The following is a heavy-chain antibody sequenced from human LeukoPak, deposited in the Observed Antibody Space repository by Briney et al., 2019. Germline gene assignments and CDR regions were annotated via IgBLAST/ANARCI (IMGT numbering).Heavy chain of an antibody. CDR3: ARQQQFCSGGNCYSLNAFDL. D-gene: IGHD2-15*01. V-gene: IGHV5-51*01. CDR1: GYNFITYW. CDR2: IYPGDSDT. J-gene: IGHJ3*01. Sequence: GESLKISCKGSGYNFITYWIGWVRQMPGKGLEWVGIIYPGDSDTRYSPSFQGQVTISADKSISTAYLQWSSLKASDTAMYYCARQQQFCSGGNCYSLNAFDLWGQGTVVTVSS.